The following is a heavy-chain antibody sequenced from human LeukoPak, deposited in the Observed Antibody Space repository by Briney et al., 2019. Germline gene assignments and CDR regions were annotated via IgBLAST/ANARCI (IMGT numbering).Heavy chain of an antibody. Sequence: PSETLSLTCAVSGYSISSGYYWGWIRQPPGKGLEWIGSIYHSGSTYYNPSLKSRVTISVDTSKNQFSLKLSSVTAADTAVYYCARGPPFDDILSYTYYYYGMDVWGKGTTVTVSS. D-gene: IGHD3-9*01. J-gene: IGHJ6*04. V-gene: IGHV4-38-2*01. CDR2: IYHSGST. CDR1: GYSISSGYY. CDR3: ARGPPFDDILSYTYYYYGMDV.